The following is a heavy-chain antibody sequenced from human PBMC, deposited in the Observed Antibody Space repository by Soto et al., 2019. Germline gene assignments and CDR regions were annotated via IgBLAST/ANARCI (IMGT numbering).Heavy chain of an antibody. D-gene: IGHD2-8*01. CDR1: GGSISSGGYY. CDR3: AREGCTNGVCYTDKGGQAFDI. Sequence: SETLSLTCTVSGGSISSGGYYWSWIRQHPGKGLEWIGYIYYSGSTYYNPSLKSRVTISVDTSKNQFSLKLSSVTAADTAVYYCAREGCTNGVCYTDKGGQAFDIWGQGTMVTVSS. CDR2: IYYSGST. J-gene: IGHJ3*02. V-gene: IGHV4-31*03.